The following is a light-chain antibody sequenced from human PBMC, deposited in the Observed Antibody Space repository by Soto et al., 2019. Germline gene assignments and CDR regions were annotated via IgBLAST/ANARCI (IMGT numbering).Light chain of an antibody. J-gene: IGKJ3*01. CDR1: QSISSY. V-gene: IGKV1-39*01. CDR3: QQSYSTHLT. Sequence: DIQMTQSPSSLSASVGDRVTITCRASQSISSYLNWYQQKPGKAPKLLIYAASSLQSGVPSRFSDSGSVTDFTLTISNLQPEDFATYYCQQSYSTHLTFGPETKVDIK. CDR2: AAS.